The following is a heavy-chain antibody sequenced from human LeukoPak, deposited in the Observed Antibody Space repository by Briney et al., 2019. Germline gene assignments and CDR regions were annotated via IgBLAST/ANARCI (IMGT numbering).Heavy chain of an antibody. CDR1: GFTFSSYA. J-gene: IGHJ4*02. Sequence: GGSLRLSCAASGFTFSSYAMHWVRQAPGKGLEWVAVIPYDGSNKYYADSVKGRFTISRDNSKNTLYLQMNSLRAEDTAVYYCARDRQVSGYSTRSGGFDYWGQGTLVTVSS. CDR3: ARDRQVSGYSTRSGGFDY. CDR2: IPYDGSNK. V-gene: IGHV3-30-3*01. D-gene: IGHD6-13*01.